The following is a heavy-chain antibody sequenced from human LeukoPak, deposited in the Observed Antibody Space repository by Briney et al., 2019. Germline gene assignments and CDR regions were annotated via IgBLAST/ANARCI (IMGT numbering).Heavy chain of an antibody. J-gene: IGHJ4*02. D-gene: IGHD5-24*01. Sequence: KPSETLSLTCTVSGGSISSGGYYWSWIRQHPGKGLEWIGYIYYSGSTNYNPSLKSRVTISVDTSKNQFSLKLSSVTAADTAVYYCARVEMATISRFEYYFDYWGQGTLVTVSS. CDR3: ARVEMATISRFEYYFDY. CDR1: GGSISSGGYY. V-gene: IGHV4-61*08. CDR2: IYYSGST.